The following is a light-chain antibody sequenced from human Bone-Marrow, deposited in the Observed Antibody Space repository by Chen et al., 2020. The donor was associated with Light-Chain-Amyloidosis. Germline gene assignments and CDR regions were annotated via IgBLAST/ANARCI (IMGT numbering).Light chain of an antibody. CDR3: ATWDSSLTVWM. Sequence: QSVLTQSPSVSAAPGTKVTISCSGSNSNIGINYVSWYQQLPGTSPKLLIYENNQRPSEIPDRFSGSKSGTSATLGVAGLQTGDEADYYCATWDSSLTVWMFGGGTKLTVL. CDR2: ENN. CDR1: NSNIGINY. V-gene: IGLV1-51*02. J-gene: IGLJ3*02.